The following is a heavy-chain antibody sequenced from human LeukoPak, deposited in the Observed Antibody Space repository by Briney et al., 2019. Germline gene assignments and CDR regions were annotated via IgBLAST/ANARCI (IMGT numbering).Heavy chain of an antibody. Sequence: PSETLSLTCTVSGGSISSYYWSWIRQPPGKGLEWIGYIYYSGSTNYNPSLKSRVTISVDTSKNQFSLKLSSVTAADTAVYYCARAAPRGANYYGRGHGWFDPWGQGTLVTVSS. CDR2: IYYSGST. V-gene: IGHV4-59*01. J-gene: IGHJ5*02. D-gene: IGHD3-10*01. CDR3: ARAAPRGANYYGRGHGWFDP. CDR1: GGSISSYY.